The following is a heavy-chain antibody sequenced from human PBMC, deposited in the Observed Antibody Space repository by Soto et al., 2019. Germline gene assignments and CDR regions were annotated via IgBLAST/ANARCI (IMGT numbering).Heavy chain of an antibody. J-gene: IGHJ4*02. V-gene: IGHV4-31*03. CDR3: ARGRGYSDGPYYFDY. Sequence: PSETLSLTCTVSGGSISSEGYYWSWFRQLPGKGLEWIGDIYYSGTTYHNPSLRSRLTISGDASKTQFSLKLSSVTDADTALYYCARGRGYSDGPYYFDYWGQGTLVTVSS. CDR2: IYYSGTT. CDR1: GGSISSEGYY. D-gene: IGHD5-18*01.